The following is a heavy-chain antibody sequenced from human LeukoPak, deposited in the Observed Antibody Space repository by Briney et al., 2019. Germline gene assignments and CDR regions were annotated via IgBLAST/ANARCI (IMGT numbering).Heavy chain of an antibody. D-gene: IGHD3-10*01. Sequence: GGSLRLSCAASGFTFSSYTMNWVRQAPGKGLEWVSYISSSSSTKHYADSVKGRFTISRDNAKNSLYLQMNSLRGEDTAVYYCARVGSGTYDYYYYPMDVWGQGTTVTVSS. V-gene: IGHV3-48*04. CDR3: ARVGSGTYDYYYYPMDV. J-gene: IGHJ6*02. CDR2: ISSSSSTK. CDR1: GFTFSSYT.